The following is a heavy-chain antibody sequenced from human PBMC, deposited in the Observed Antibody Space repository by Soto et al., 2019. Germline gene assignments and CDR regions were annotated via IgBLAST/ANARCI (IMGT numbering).Heavy chain of an antibody. D-gene: IGHD5-12*01. CDR1: GFTFSSYG. J-gene: IGHJ4*02. CDR2: ISYDGSNK. V-gene: IGHV3-30*18. Sequence: QVQLVESGGGVVQPGRSLRLSCAASGFTFSSYGMHWVRQAPGKGLEWVAVISYDGSNKYYADSVKGRFTISRDNSKNTLYLQINSLRAEDTAVYYCAKDSLKMATIMAYWGQGTLVTVSS. CDR3: AKDSLKMATIMAY.